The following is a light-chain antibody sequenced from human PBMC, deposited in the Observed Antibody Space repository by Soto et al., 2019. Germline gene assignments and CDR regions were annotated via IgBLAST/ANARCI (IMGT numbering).Light chain of an antibody. CDR1: QSVRSN. CDR3: QQYNDWPPT. J-gene: IGKJ1*01. Sequence: EIVMTQSPATLSASPGERATLSCRASQSVRSNLAWYQQKPGQAPRLLIYGASTRATGIPARLSGSGSGTEFTLSIGSLQSEDFAVYYCQQYNDWPPTFGQGTKVDI. V-gene: IGKV3-15*01. CDR2: GAS.